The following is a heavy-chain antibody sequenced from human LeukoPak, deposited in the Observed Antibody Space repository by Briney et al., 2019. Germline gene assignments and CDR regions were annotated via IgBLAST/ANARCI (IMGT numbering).Heavy chain of an antibody. CDR1: GFTFSSYA. J-gene: IGHJ6*03. CDR2: ISSSGSTI. D-gene: IGHD3-10*01. V-gene: IGHV3-48*04. Sequence: GGSLRLSCAASGFTFSSYAMSWVRQAPGKGLEWVSYISSSGSTIYYADSVKGRFTISRDNAKNSLYLQMDSLRAEDTAVYYCARDQLLWFGEISSYYMDVWGKGTTVTVSS. CDR3: ARDQLLWFGEISSYYMDV.